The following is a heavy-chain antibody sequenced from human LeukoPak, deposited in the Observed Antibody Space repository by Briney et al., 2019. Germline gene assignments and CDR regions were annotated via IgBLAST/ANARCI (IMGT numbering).Heavy chain of an antibody. CDR3: ARHRSDLTGIAVFDY. CDR2: IYYSGST. D-gene: IGHD6-19*01. J-gene: IGHJ4*02. Sequence: SETLSLTCTVSGGSISSYYWSWIRQPPGKGLEWIGYIYYSGSTNYNPSLKSRVTISVDTSKNQFSLKLSSVTAADTAVYYCARHRSDLTGIAVFDYWGQGTLVTVSS. V-gene: IGHV4-59*08. CDR1: GGSISSYY.